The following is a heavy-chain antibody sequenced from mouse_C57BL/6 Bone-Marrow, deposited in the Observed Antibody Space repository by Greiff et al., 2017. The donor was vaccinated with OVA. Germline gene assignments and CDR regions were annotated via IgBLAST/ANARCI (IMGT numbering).Heavy chain of an antibody. J-gene: IGHJ1*03. D-gene: IGHD4-1*01. V-gene: IGHV5-6*01. CDR1: GFTFSSYG. CDR2: ISSGGSYT. Sequence: EVQLQESGGDLVKPGGSLKLSCAASGFTFSSYGMSWVRQTPDKRLEWVATISSGGSYTYYPDSVKGRFTISRDNAKNTLYLQISSLKSEDTAMYYCARQELGRGYFDVWGTGTTVTVSS. CDR3: ARQELGRGYFDV.